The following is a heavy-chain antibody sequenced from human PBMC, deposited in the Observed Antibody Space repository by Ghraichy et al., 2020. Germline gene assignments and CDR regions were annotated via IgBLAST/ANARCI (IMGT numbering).Heavy chain of an antibody. CDR1: GGSIDRTCYY. J-gene: IGHJ4*02. CDR3: ETHPSRSRFDY. D-gene: IGHD1-1*01. Sequence: SETLSLTCTVSGGSIDRTCYYWGWIRHPPGMRLEWIVSIHYTGNTYYSPPLKGRVSIYVDTYTKQFSLNLNSVTAADTAVYFCETHPSRSRFDYWGLGILVAVSS. CDR2: IHYTGNT. V-gene: IGHV4-39*01.